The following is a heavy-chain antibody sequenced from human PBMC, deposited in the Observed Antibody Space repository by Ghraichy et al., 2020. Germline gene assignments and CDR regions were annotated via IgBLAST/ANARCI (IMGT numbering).Heavy chain of an antibody. CDR3: ARQDPWFGELGASWFDP. Sequence: SETLSLTCTVSGGSISSYYWSWIRQPPGKGLEWIGYIYTSGSTNYNPSLKSRVTISVDTSKNQFSLKLSSVTAADTAVYYCARQDPWFGELGASWFDPWGQGTLVTVSS. V-gene: IGHV4-4*09. CDR1: GGSISSYY. D-gene: IGHD3-10*01. J-gene: IGHJ5*02. CDR2: IYTSGST.